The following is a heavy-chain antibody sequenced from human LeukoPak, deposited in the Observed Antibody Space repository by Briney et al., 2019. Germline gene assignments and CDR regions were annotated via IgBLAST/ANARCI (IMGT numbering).Heavy chain of an antibody. CDR2: IYYSGST. Sequence: SETLSLTCTVSGGSISSSSYYWGWIRQPPGKGLEWIGSIYYSGSTYYNPSLKSRVTISVDTSKNQFSLKLSSVTAADTAVYYCARDLYGSSGAFDYWGQGTLVTVSS. V-gene: IGHV4-39*07. CDR3: ARDLYGSSGAFDY. J-gene: IGHJ4*02. D-gene: IGHD6-6*01. CDR1: GGSISSSSYY.